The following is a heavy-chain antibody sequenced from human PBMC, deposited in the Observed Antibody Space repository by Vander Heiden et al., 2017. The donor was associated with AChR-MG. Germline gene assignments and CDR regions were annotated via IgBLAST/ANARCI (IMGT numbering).Heavy chain of an antibody. CDR3: AKCKWNGDYVPFDY. J-gene: IGHJ4*02. Sequence: QVHLVESGGGVVQPGRSLRLSCAASGFTFSSYGMYWVRQAPGKGLEGVAVISYDGSNEKYADSGKGRFTVSRDNSENTLYLQMNSLRAEDSAIYYCAKCKWNGDYVPFDYWGQGSLVTVSS. CDR1: GFTFSSYG. CDR2: ISYDGSNE. V-gene: IGHV3-30*18. D-gene: IGHD3-16*01.